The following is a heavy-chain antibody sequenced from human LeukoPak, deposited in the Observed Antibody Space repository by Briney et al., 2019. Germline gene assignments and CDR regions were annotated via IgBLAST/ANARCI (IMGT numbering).Heavy chain of an antibody. D-gene: IGHD3-9*01. Sequence: SGGSLRLSCAASGITFIKYSMTWVRQAPGKGLEWVSAITGSGAFTDYADSVKGRFTISRDNSKNTLYLQMNSLRAEDTAVYYCAYPYDILTGRTNVFDYWGQGTLVTVSS. CDR3: AYPYDILTGRTNVFDY. CDR2: ITGSGAFT. CDR1: GITFIKYS. V-gene: IGHV3-23*01. J-gene: IGHJ4*02.